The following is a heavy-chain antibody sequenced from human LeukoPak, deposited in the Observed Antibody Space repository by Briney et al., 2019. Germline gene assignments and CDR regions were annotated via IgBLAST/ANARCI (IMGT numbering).Heavy chain of an antibody. CDR2: ISIGGDTT. Sequence: GGSLRLSCAASGFTFSSHGMCRVRQAPQSRLEWVSSISIGGDTTYSDSAKGRFTISRDNSKNTLYLQLDSLRAEDTAIYYCAKEIRPIDCWGQGTLVTVSS. D-gene: IGHD4-17*01. J-gene: IGHJ4*02. V-gene: IGHV3-23*01. CDR1: GFTFSSHG. CDR3: AKEIRPIDC.